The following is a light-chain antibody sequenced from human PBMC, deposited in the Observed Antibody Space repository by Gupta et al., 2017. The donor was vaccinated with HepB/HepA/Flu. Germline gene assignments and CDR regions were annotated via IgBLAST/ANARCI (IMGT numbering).Light chain of an antibody. Sequence: QSALTQPASVSGSPGQSVTITCTGTSSNVGKYNLVSWYRQYPGEAPKLIIYDVNKLSPGVSNRFAASKSGNTASLTISGLQVEDEADYYCCSYGGSYTFVFAPGTKVTVL. CDR3: CSYGGSYTFV. CDR1: SSNVGKYNL. V-gene: IGLV2-23*02. J-gene: IGLJ1*01. CDR2: DVN.